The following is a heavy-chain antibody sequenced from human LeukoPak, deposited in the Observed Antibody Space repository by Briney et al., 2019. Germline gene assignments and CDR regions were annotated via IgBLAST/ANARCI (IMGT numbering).Heavy chain of an antibody. CDR2: TRNKANSYIT. CDR3: ASIRGTFGY. Sequence: PGGSLRPSCAASGFTFSDHFLDWVRQAPGKGLEWVGRTRNKANSYITEYAASVTGRFTISRDDSKNSLYLQMSSLKTDDTAMYYCASIRGTFGYWGQGTLVTVSS. J-gene: IGHJ4*02. V-gene: IGHV3-72*01. CDR1: GFTFSDHF. D-gene: IGHD1-26*01.